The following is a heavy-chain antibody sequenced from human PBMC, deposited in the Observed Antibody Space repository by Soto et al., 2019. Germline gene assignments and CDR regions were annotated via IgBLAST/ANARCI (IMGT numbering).Heavy chain of an antibody. Sequence: GESLKISCKASGYSFTNYCIGWVLQAPWKGLEWVSIIIANGGTFYADSVKGRFTISRDNSKNTVYLQMSSLRVEDTAIYYCAKDYTVAADPSSVILFDYWGQGALVTVSS. D-gene: IGHD2-15*01. CDR2: IIANGGT. CDR3: AKDYTVAADPSSVILFDY. CDR1: GYSFTNYC. V-gene: IGHV3-23*01. J-gene: IGHJ4*02.